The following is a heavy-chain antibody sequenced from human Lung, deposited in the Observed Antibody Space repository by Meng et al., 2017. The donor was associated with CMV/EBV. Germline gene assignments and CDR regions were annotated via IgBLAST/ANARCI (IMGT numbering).Heavy chain of an antibody. Sequence: ASVKVSXKASGYTFTDNYICWVRQAPGQGLEWMGWINPNSGGTNYAQKFQGRVTMTRDTSTSTAFMDLSRLRSDDRAVYYCARVSTPGRPRSHFDSWGQGTLVXVSS. CDR2: INPNSGGT. CDR3: ARVSTPGRPRSHFDS. CDR1: GYTFTDNY. D-gene: IGHD6-6*01. V-gene: IGHV1-2*02. J-gene: IGHJ4*02.